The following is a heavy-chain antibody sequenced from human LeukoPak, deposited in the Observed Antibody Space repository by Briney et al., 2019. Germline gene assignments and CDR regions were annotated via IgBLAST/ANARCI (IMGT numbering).Heavy chain of an antibody. D-gene: IGHD2-21*02. Sequence: PSETLSLTCTVSGGSISSYYWSWIRQPAGKGLEWIGRMYITGNTNYNPSLKSRVTMSLDTSKNHFSLKLSSVTAADTAVYYCARDSTAPSPWYFDLWGRGTLVTVSS. V-gene: IGHV4-4*07. CDR2: MYITGNT. J-gene: IGHJ2*01. CDR1: GGSISSYY. CDR3: ARDSTAPSPWYFDL.